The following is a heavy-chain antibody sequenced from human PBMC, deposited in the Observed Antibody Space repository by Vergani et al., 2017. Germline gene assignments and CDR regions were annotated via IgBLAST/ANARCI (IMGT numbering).Heavy chain of an antibody. D-gene: IGHD3-3*01. J-gene: IGHJ5*02. CDR1: GFTFSSYS. CDR2: ISSSSSYI. Sequence: EVQLVESGGGLVKPGGSLRLSCAASGFTFSSYSMNWVRQAPGKGLEWVSSISSSSSYIYYADSVKGRFTISWDNAKNSLYMQMNSLRAEDTAVYYCAREAEYDDFWSGSDKNWFDPWGQGTLVTVSS. V-gene: IGHV3-21*01. CDR3: AREAEYDDFWSGSDKNWFDP.